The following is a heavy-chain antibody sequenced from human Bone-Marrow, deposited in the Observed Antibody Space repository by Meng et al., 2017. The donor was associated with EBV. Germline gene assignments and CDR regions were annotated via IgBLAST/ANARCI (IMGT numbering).Heavy chain of an antibody. V-gene: IGHV1-69*01. CDR2: LIPMTGVA. D-gene: IGHD3-10*01. CDR3: ASESGRGFTPDY. Sequence: QVQMVEVGAEVKKPGSSVMVSCKTSGGTFRSDAISWVRQAPGQGLVRMGGLIPMTGVAHYAQKFQDRVSIIADESTSTHYLELSSLRSEDTAIYFCASESGRGFTPDYWGQGTLVTVSS. CDR1: GGTFRSDA. J-gene: IGHJ4*02.